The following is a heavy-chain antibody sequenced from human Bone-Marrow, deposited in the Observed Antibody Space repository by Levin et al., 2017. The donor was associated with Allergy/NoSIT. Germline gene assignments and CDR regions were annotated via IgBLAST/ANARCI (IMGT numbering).Heavy chain of an antibody. CDR1: GGSVSSGSYY. D-gene: IGHD3-10*01. CDR2: IYHSGST. CDR3: ARGSYFDGLSFDC. Sequence: SETLSLTCTVSGGSVSSGSYYWSWIRQPPGKGLEWIAYIYHSGSTKYNPSLKSRVTISLDTSRNQFSLRLTSLTAADTADYCCARGSYFDGLSFDCRGKGALVAGSS. V-gene: IGHV4-61*01. J-gene: IGHJ4*02.